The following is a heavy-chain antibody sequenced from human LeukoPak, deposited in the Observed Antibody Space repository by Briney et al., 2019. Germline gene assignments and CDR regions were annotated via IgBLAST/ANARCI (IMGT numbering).Heavy chain of an antibody. V-gene: IGHV1-69*01. CDR1: GGTFSSYA. Sequence: SVKVSCKASGGTFSSYAISWVRQAPGQGLEWMGGIIPIFGTANYAQKFQGRVTITADESTSTAYMELSSLRPEDTAVYYCARAGSPAAISHYYYYGMDVWGKGTTVTVSS. CDR2: IIPIFGTA. D-gene: IGHD2-2*01. J-gene: IGHJ6*04. CDR3: ARAGSPAAISHYYYYGMDV.